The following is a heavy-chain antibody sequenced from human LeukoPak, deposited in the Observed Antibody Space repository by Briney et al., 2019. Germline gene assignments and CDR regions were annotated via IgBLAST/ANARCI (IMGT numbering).Heavy chain of an antibody. Sequence: SETLSLTCTVSGGSISSGYYWGWIRQPPGKGLEWIGSIYHSGSTYYNPSLKSRVTISVDTSKNQFSLKLSSVTAADTAVYYCAREDTTDRAFDIWGQGTMATVSS. V-gene: IGHV4-38-2*02. CDR3: AREDTTDRAFDI. CDR2: IYHSGST. CDR1: GGSISSGYY. D-gene: IGHD4-17*01. J-gene: IGHJ3*02.